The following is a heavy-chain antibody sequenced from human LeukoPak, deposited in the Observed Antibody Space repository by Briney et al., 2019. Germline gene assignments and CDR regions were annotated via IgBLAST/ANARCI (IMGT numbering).Heavy chain of an antibody. D-gene: IGHD6-13*01. CDR3: AREVYSSSRPADAFDI. V-gene: IGHV3-7*01. J-gene: IGHJ3*02. Sequence: GGSLRLSCAASGFTFSSYWMSWVRQAPGKGLEWVANIMQDGSEKNYVDSVKGRFTISRDNAKNSLYLQMNSLRAEDTAVYYCAREVYSSSRPADAFDIWGQGTMATVSS. CDR1: GFTFSSYW. CDR2: IMQDGSEK.